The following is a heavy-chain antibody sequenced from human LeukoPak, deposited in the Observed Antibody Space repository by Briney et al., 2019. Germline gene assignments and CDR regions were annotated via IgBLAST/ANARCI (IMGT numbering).Heavy chain of an antibody. CDR3: ARFLSMGYYFDY. CDR1: GGSISSYY. J-gene: IGHJ4*02. V-gene: IGHV4-59*01. Sequence: SETLSLTCTVSGGSISSYYWSWLRQPPGKGLEWFGYIYYSGSTNYNPSLKSRVTISVDTSKNQFSLKLSSVTAADTAVYYCARFLSMGYYFDYWGQGTLVTVSS. D-gene: IGHD2/OR15-2a*01. CDR2: IYYSGST.